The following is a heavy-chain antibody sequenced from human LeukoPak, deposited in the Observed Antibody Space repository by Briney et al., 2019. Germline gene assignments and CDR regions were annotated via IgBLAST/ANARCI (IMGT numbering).Heavy chain of an antibody. Sequence: GGSPRLSCSAYGVTVSSKYMSWVRQSPGKGLWRVSVIYSDGYTYYADSVKGRFTISRDNSKNTLYLQMNSLRAEDTAVYYCARGGPSTTVTTSYSFFYMDVWGGGTTVTVSS. CDR2: IYSDGYT. CDR1: GVTVSSKY. D-gene: IGHD4-17*01. J-gene: IGHJ6*03. V-gene: IGHV3-53*01. CDR3: ARGGPSTTVTTSYSFFYMDV.